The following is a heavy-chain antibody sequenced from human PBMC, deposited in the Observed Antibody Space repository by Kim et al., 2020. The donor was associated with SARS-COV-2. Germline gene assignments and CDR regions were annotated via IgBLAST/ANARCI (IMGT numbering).Heavy chain of an antibody. J-gene: IGHJ6*02. Sequence: GGSLRLSCAASGFTFSSYAMSWVRQAPGKGLEWVSAISGSGGSTYYADSVKGRFTISRDNSKNTLYLQMNSLRAEDTAVYYCAKGGVAAAGSHLKPYYYYGMDVWGQGTTVTVSS. V-gene: IGHV3-23*01. CDR2: ISGSGGST. CDR1: GFTFSSYA. D-gene: IGHD6-13*01. CDR3: AKGGVAAAGSHLKPYYYYGMDV.